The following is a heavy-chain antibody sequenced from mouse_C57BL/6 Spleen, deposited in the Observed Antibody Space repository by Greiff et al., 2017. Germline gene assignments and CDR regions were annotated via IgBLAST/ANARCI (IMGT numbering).Heavy chain of an antibody. CDR2: ISDGGSYT. CDR1: GFTFSSYA. J-gene: IGHJ2*01. CDR3: ARDYDGGYYFDY. Sequence: EVQRVESGGGLVKPGGSLKLSCAASGFTFSSYAMSWVRQTPEKRLEWVATISDGGSYTYYPDNVKGRFTISRDNAKNNLYLQMSHLKSEDTAMYYCARDYDGGYYFDYWGQGTTLTVSS. V-gene: IGHV5-4*01. D-gene: IGHD2-12*01.